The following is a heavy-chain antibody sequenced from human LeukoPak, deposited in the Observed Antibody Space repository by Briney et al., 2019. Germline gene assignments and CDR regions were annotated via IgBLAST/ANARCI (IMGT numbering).Heavy chain of an antibody. Sequence: GGSLRLSCAASGLTFSGYWMSWVRQAPGKGLEWVANINQGASEKYYVDSVRGRFTISRDNAKKSLTLQMNSLGVDDTAVYYCASDGGPFDHWGQGTLVTVSS. V-gene: IGHV3-7*01. CDR2: INQGASEK. CDR3: ASDGGPFDH. D-gene: IGHD3-3*01. CDR1: GLTFSGYW. J-gene: IGHJ4*02.